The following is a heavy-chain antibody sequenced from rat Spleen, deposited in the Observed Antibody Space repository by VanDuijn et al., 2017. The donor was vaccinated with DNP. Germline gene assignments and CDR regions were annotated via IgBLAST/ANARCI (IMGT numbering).Heavy chain of an antibody. Sequence: EVQLIESGGGLVQPGGSMKLSCTASGFTFSSFPMAWVRQAPTKGLEWVAIISTTGTKTDYRDSVKGRFTGSRDNAKNTLYLQMTSLRSEDTATYYCTRTDGSYGFDYWGQGVMVTISS. CDR1: GFTFSSFP. CDR2: ISTTGTKT. CDR3: TRTDGSYGFDY. J-gene: IGHJ2*01. V-gene: IGHV5-46*01. D-gene: IGHD1-3*01.